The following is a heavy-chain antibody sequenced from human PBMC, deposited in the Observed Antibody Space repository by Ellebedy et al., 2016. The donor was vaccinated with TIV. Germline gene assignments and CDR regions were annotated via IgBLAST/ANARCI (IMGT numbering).Heavy chain of an antibody. CDR2: INHSGST. CDR1: GGSFSGYY. CDR3: ARATRLGAPVNAYAMDV. Sequence: GSLRLSCAVYGGSFSGYYWSWIRQPPGKGLEWIGEINHSGSTNYNPSLKSRVTISVDTSNNQFSLTLSSVTAADTAVYYCARATRLGAPVNAYAMDVWGQGTTVIVSS. D-gene: IGHD1-26*01. V-gene: IGHV4-34*01. J-gene: IGHJ6*02.